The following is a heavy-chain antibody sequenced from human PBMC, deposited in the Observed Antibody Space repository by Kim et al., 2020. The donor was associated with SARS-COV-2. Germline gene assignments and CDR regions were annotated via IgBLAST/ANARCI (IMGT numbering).Heavy chain of an antibody. D-gene: IGHD6-6*01. CDR1: GFTFSSYS. V-gene: IGHV3-21*01. Sequence: GGSLRLSCAASGFTFSSYSMNWVRQAPGKGLEWVSSISSSSSYIYYADSVKGRFTISRDNAKNSLYLQMNSLRAEDTAVYYCARDLYEYSSSLSWFDPWGQGTLVTVSS. CDR3: ARDLYEYSSSLSWFDP. CDR2: ISSSSSYI. J-gene: IGHJ5*02.